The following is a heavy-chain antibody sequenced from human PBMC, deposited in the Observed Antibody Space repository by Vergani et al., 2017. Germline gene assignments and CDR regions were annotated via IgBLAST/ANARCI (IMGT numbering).Heavy chain of an antibody. CDR1: GFSLSNARMG. V-gene: IGHV2-26*01. Sequence: QVTLKESGPVLVKPTETLTLTCTVSGFSLSNARMGVSWIRQPPGKALEWLAHIFSNDEKSYSTSLKSRLTISKDTSKSQVVLTMTNMDPVATATSYCARTGGRSYYYDSSGYYLPDYWGQGTLVTVSS. CDR2: IFSNDEK. D-gene: IGHD3-22*01. CDR3: ARTGGRSYYYDSSGYYLPDY. J-gene: IGHJ4*02.